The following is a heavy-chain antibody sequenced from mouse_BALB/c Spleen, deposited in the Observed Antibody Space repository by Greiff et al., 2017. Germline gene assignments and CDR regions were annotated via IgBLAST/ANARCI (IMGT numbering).Heavy chain of an antibody. CDR2: IFPGTGTT. CDR3: ARYDGYYYAMDY. Sequence: QVQLQQSGAELVKPGASVKLSCKTSGYTFTSYWIQWVKQRPGQGLGWIGEIFPGTGTTYYNEKFKGKATLTIDTSSSTAYMQLSSLTSEDSAVYFCARYDGYYYAMDYWGQGTSVTVSS. D-gene: IGHD2-3*01. V-gene: IGHV1S132*01. CDR1: GYTFTSYW. J-gene: IGHJ4*01.